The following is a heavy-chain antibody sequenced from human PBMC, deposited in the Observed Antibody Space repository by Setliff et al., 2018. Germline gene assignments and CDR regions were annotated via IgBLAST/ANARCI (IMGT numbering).Heavy chain of an antibody. D-gene: IGHD6-25*01. V-gene: IGHV3-48*04. CDR2: LNNDGTTI. CDR3: VRDTTSGWMLTN. Sequence: AGGSLRLSCAASGFTFSTYGLNWVRQAPGKGLEWISYLNNDGTTIYYADSVRGRFTISRDNARDSLYLQTNSLRAEDTAVYYCVRDTTSGWMLTNWGQGTLVTV. CDR1: GFTFSTYG. J-gene: IGHJ4*02.